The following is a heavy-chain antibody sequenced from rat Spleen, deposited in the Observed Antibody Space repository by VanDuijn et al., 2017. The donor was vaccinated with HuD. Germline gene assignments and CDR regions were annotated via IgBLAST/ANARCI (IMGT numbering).Heavy chain of an antibody. CDR3: ARQIYYYSGDYFDY. CDR1: GFTFSNYG. CDR2: ISTGGVKT. D-gene: IGHD1-1*01. V-gene: IGHV5S14*01. J-gene: IGHJ2*01. Sequence: EVQLVESGGGLVQPGRSLKLSCVASGFTFSNYGMAWVRQTPTKGLEGVASISTGGVKTKYRHSVKGRFPISRDNAKNTQYLQMDRLRSEDTATYYCARQIYYYSGDYFDYWGQGVMVTVSS.